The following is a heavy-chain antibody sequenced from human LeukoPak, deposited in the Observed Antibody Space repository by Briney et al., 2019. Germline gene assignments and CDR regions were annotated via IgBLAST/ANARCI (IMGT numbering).Heavy chain of an antibody. J-gene: IGHJ5*02. V-gene: IGHV3-53*01. CDR2: IYSGGTT. CDR3: AIVDTAMDP. D-gene: IGHD5-18*01. Sequence: PGGSLRLSCAVSGFSFSDHNMNWVRQAPGEGLEWGSVIYSGGTTHYADSVKGRFTISRDNSKNTLYRQMNSLRAEDTAVYYCAIVDTAMDPWGQGTLVIVSS. CDR1: GFSFSDHN.